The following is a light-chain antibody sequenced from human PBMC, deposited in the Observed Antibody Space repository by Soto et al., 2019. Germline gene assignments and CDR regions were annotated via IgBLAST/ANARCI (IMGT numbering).Light chain of an antibody. V-gene: IGKV1-33*01. J-gene: IGKJ3*01. CDR2: DAS. Sequence: DIQMTQSPSSLSASVGDRVTITCQASHDITSYLNWYQHKPGKAPKLLIYDASSLEAGVPSRFSGIGSGTEFTFTICSLQPEDVETYDCQNCYYLPIFGTGTTVDFK. CDR1: HDITSY. CDR3: QNCYYLPI.